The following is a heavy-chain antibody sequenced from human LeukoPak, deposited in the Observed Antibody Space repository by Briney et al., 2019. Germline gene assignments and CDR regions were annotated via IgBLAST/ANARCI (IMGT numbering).Heavy chain of an antibody. D-gene: IGHD1-1*01. CDR1: GYTFTGYY. J-gene: IGHJ3*01. CDR3: AKVASTTRRHDAFDV. CDR2: INPNSGGT. V-gene: IGHV1-2*02. Sequence: APVKVSCKASGYTFTGYYIHWVRQAPGQGLEWMGWINPNSGGTIYAQKFQDRVTMTRDTSISTAYMEVSRLKSEDTAVYYCAKVASTTRRHDAFDVWGQGTRVTVSS.